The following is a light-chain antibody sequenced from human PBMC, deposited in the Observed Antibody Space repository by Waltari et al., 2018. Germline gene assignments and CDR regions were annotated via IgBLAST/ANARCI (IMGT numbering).Light chain of an antibody. CDR1: QSVSSY. Sequence: EIVLTQSPATLSLPPGERATLSFRASQSVSSYLAWHQQKPGQAPRLLIYDASNRATGIPARFSGSGSGTDFTLTISSLEPEDFAVYYCQQRSNWPLTFGGGTKVEIK. J-gene: IGKJ4*01. V-gene: IGKV3-11*01. CDR2: DAS. CDR3: QQRSNWPLT.